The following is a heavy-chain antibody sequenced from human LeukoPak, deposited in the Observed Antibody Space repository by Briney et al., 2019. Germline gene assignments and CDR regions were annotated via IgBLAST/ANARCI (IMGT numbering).Heavy chain of an antibody. D-gene: IGHD6-13*01. Sequence: GGSLRLSCTVSGFTVSSNSMSWVRQAPGKGLEWVSFIYSDNTHYADSVKGRSTISRDNSKNTLYLQMNSVRAEDTAVYYCAKDPYSSSWYDAEYFQHWGQGTLVTVSS. CDR3: AKDPYSSSWYDAEYFQH. CDR1: GFTVSSNS. CDR2: IYSDNT. V-gene: IGHV3-53*01. J-gene: IGHJ1*01.